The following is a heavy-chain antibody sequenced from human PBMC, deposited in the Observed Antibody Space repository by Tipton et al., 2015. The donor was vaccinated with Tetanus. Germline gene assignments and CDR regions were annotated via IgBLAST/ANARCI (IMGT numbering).Heavy chain of an antibody. V-gene: IGHV1-46*01. J-gene: IGHJ4*02. D-gene: IGHD6-19*01. CDR1: GYNFTNNY. CDR2: INRIGAST. Sequence: QSGAEVKKPGASVKVSCKASGYNFTNNYIHWVRQAPGQRLEWMGVINRIGASTSHAQKFLGRVTLTRDTSTSTVYMQLSSLRSEDTAVYYCARMSAGSGWYSGNEPFDYWGQGTLVTVSS. CDR3: ARMSAGSGWYSGNEPFDY.